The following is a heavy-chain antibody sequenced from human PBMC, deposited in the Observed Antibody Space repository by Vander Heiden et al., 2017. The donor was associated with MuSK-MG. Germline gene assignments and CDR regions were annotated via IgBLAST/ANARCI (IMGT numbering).Heavy chain of an antibody. J-gene: IGHJ5*02. Sequence: QLQLQESGPGLVTPSETLSLTCAVSGASLSSRSYYWGWIRQPPGKGLEWMGNINNSGSTYYNPSLKSRVTISVDTSKNQFSMKLSSVTAADTAVYYCARRSRGEGGYWFDPWGQGTLVTVSS. V-gene: IGHV4-39*01. CDR1: GASLSSRSYY. D-gene: IGHD1-26*01. CDR3: ARRSRGEGGYWFDP. CDR2: INNSGST.